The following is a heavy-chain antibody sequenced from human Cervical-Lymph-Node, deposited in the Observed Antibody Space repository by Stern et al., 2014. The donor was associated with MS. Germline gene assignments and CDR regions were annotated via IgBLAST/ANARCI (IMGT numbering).Heavy chain of an antibody. CDR1: GFTFSSYA. CDR3: ANSYSNYLATYYYYGMDV. V-gene: IGHV3-23*04. Sequence: EVQLVESGGGLVQPGGSLRLSCAASGFTFSSYAMSWVRQAPGKGLEWVSAISGSGGSTYYADSVKGRFTISRDNSKNTLYLQMNSLRAEDTAVYYCANSYSNYLATYYYYGMDVWGQGTTVTVSS. J-gene: IGHJ6*02. D-gene: IGHD4-11*01. CDR2: ISGSGGST.